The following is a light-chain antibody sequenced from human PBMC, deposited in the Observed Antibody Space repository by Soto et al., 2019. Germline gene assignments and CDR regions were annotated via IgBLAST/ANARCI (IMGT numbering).Light chain of an antibody. V-gene: IGKV3-15*01. Sequence: EIVMTQSPDTLPVSPGERATLSCRASQSVSSNLAWYQQKPGQAPRLLIYGASTRATGIPARFSGSGSGTEFTLTISSLQSEDFAVYYCQQYNNWPPNTFGQGTRLEIK. CDR2: GAS. CDR3: QQYNNWPPNT. J-gene: IGKJ5*01. CDR1: QSVSSN.